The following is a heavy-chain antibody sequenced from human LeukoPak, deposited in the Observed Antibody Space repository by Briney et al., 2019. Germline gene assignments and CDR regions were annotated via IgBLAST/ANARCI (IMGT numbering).Heavy chain of an antibody. V-gene: IGHV3-7*01. J-gene: IGHJ4*02. Sequence: GGSMRLSCAASGFTFSSYWMSWVRQAPGKGLEWVANINQDGSEKYYVDAVKGRFTISRDNAKNSLYRQMNSLRAEDTAVYYCAKDPRAIAVASTGGGDYWGQGTLVTVSS. CDR2: INQDGSEK. D-gene: IGHD6-19*01. CDR3: AKDPRAIAVASTGGGDY. CDR1: GFTFSSYW.